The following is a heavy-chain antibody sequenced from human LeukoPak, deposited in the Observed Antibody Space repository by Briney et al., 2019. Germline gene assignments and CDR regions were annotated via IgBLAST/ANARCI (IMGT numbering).Heavy chain of an antibody. CDR2: ISWDGGST. V-gene: IGHV3-43*01. Sequence: GGSLRLSCAASGFTFDDYTMHWVRQAPGKGLEWVSLISWDGGSTYYADSVKGRFTISRDNSKNSLYLQMNSLRTEDTALYYCATDVGGLPTGWGQGTLVTVSS. CDR3: ATDVGGLPTG. J-gene: IGHJ4*02. D-gene: IGHD3-9*01. CDR1: GFTFDDYT.